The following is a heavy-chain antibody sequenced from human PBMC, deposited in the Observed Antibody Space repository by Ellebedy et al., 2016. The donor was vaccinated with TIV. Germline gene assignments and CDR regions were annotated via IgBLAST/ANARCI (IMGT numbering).Heavy chain of an antibody. V-gene: IGHV4-4*08. J-gene: IGHJ6*04. CDR3: AKVHVDMVVTIVRRATSYQMDV. D-gene: IGHD5-12*01. Sequence: GSLRLSCTVSGGSISSYYWTWIRQPPGKGLEWIGYLFSTVATKYNPSLLSRATISGDTSKNQLSLKLTSVTAEDTAVYYCAKVHVDMVVTIVRRATSYQMDVWGKGTAVTVSS. CDR1: GGSISSYY. CDR2: LFSTVAT.